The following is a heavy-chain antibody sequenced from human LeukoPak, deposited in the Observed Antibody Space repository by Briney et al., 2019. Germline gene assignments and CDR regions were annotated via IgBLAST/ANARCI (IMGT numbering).Heavy chain of an antibody. CDR3: ARWVVAATGSYNWFDP. CDR2: IYPGDSDT. Sequence: GGSLKLSCKGSGYSFTSYWIGWVRQMPGKGLEWMGIIYPGDSDTRYSPSFQGQVTISADNSISTAYLQWSSLKASDTAMYYCARWVVAATGSYNWFDPWGQGTLVTVSS. J-gene: IGHJ5*02. V-gene: IGHV5-51*03. CDR1: GYSFTSYW. D-gene: IGHD2-15*01.